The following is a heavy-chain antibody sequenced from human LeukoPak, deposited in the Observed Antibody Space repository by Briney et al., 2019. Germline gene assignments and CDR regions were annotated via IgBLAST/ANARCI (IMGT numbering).Heavy chain of an antibody. J-gene: IGHJ2*01. D-gene: IGHD2-2*01. CDR2: ISSSSSTI. Sequence: PGGSLRLSCAASGFTFSSYIMNWVRQAPGKGLEWVSYISSSSSTIYYADSVKGRFTISRDNAKNSVYLQMYSLRAEDTAVYYCARDDCSSTSCYVPPVYFDLWGRGTLVTVSS. CDR3: ARDDCSSTSCYVPPVYFDL. CDR1: GFTFSSYI. V-gene: IGHV3-48*01.